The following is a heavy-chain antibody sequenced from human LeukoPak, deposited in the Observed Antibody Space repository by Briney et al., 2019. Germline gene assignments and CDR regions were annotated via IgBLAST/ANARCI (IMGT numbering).Heavy chain of an antibody. D-gene: IGHD3-3*01. CDR2: IIPIFGTA. J-gene: IGHJ4*02. CDR1: GGTFSSYA. CDR3: ATNTYDFWSGYRDYFDY. Sequence: SVKVSCKASGGTFSSYAISWVRQAPGQGLEWMGEIIPIFGTANYAQKFQGRVTITADESTSTAYMELSSLRSEDTAVYYCATNTYDFWSGYRDYFDYWGQGTLVTVSS. V-gene: IGHV1-69*13.